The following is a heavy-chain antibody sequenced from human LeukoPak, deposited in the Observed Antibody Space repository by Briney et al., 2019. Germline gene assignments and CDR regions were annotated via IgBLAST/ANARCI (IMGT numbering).Heavy chain of an antibody. CDR1: GGSISSGDYY. CDR3: ARDPYDSSGYYDY. J-gene: IGHJ4*02. V-gene: IGHV4-30-4*08. Sequence: PSETLSLTCTVSGGSISSGDYYWSWIRQPPGKGLEWIGYIYYSGSTYYNPSLKSRVTISVDTSKNQFSLKLSSVTAADTAVYYCARDPYDSSGYYDYWGQGTLVTVFS. CDR2: IYYSGST. D-gene: IGHD3-22*01.